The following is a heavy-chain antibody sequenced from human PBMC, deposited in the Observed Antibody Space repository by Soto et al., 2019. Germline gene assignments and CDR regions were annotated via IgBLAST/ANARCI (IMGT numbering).Heavy chain of an antibody. J-gene: IGHJ6*02. Sequence: GASVKVSCKASGGTFSSYAISWVRQAPGQGLEWMGGIIPIFGTANYAQKFQGRVTITADESTSTAYMELSSLRSEDTAVYYCARGWAQKYYYDSSGGVYYYYYYGMDVWGQGTTVTVSS. V-gene: IGHV1-69*13. CDR1: GGTFSSYA. CDR2: IIPIFGTA. CDR3: ARGWAQKYYYDSSGGVYYYYYYGMDV. D-gene: IGHD3-22*01.